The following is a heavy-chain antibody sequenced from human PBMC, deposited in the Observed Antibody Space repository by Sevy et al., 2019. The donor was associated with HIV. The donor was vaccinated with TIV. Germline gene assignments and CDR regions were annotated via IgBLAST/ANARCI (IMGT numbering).Heavy chain of an antibody. CDR3: TTSKHIVVVTAIDDYYYYGMDV. CDR2: IKSKTDGGTT. J-gene: IGHJ6*02. Sequence: GGSLRLSCVASGFTFSNAWMSWVRQAPGKGLEWVGRIKSKTDGGTTDYAAPVKGRFTISRDDSKNTLYLQMNSLKTEDTAVYYCTTSKHIVVVTAIDDYYYYGMDVWGQGTTVTVSS. CDR1: GFTFSNAW. V-gene: IGHV3-15*01. D-gene: IGHD2-21*02.